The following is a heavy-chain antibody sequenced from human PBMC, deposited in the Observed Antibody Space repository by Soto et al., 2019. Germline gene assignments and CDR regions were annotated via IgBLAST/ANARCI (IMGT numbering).Heavy chain of an antibody. V-gene: IGHV3-23*01. CDR1: GFTFSSYA. CDR2: ISGSGGST. CDR3: AKDWNCSITSCYFYFYYYYMDV. J-gene: IGHJ6*03. D-gene: IGHD2-2*01. Sequence: EVQLLESGGGLVQPGGSLRLSCAASGFTFSSYAMSWVRQAPGKGLEWVSAISGSGGSTYYADSVKGRFTISRDNSKNTLYLQINGLRAEDSAVYYCAKDWNCSITSCYFYFYYYYMDVWGKWTTVTVSS.